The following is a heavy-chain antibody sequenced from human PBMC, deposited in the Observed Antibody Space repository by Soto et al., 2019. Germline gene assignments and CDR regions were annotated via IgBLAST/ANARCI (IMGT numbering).Heavy chain of an antibody. D-gene: IGHD1-7*01. Sequence: GGSLRLSCAASGFTFSGSAMHWVRQASGKGLEWVGRIRSKANSYATAYAASVKGRFTISRDDSKNTAYLQMNSLKTEDKAVYYCTRTGTTLGWGQGTLDTVSS. CDR2: IRSKANSYAT. J-gene: IGHJ4*02. CDR1: GFTFSGSA. CDR3: TRTGTTLG. V-gene: IGHV3-73*01.